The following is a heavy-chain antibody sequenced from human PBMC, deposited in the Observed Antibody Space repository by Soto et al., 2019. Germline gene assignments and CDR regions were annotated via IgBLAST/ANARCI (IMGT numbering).Heavy chain of an antibody. CDR3: AKSTAAAGTGDY. D-gene: IGHD6-13*01. Sequence: GGSLRLSCAASGFTFSSYAMSWVRQAPGKGLEWVSATSGSGGSTYYADSVKGRFTISRDNSKNTLYLQMNSLRAEDTAVYYCAKSTAAAGTGDYWGQGTLVTVSS. CDR2: TSGSGGST. CDR1: GFTFSSYA. J-gene: IGHJ4*02. V-gene: IGHV3-23*01.